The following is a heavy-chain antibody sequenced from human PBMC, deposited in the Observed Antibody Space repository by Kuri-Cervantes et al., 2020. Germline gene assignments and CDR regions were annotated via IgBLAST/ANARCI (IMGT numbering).Heavy chain of an antibody. Sequence: GESLKISCRDSEYTFTSYWIAWVRQMPGKGLQWMGIIYPDDSDTTYRLSLQGQVTISADKSISTTYLQWSSLKASDTAMYYCARLETSMAIFDYWSQGSPVTVSS. CDR1: EYTFTSYW. CDR3: ARLETSMAIFDY. CDR2: IYPDDSDT. J-gene: IGHJ4*02. D-gene: IGHD5-18*01. V-gene: IGHV5-51*01.